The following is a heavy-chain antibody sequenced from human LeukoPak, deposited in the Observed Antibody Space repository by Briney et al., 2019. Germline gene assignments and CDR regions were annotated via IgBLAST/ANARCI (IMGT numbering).Heavy chain of an antibody. CDR1: GGSISGGTYL. Sequence: SETLSLTCTVSGGSISGGTYLWAWIRQPPGKGLEWIGSTSYSGTTYYNPSLKSRVIVSLDTSKNQFSLKLSSVTAADTAVYYCARPRTFLVSGDAFGVWGHGTMVTVS. D-gene: IGHD2/OR15-2a*01. V-gene: IGHV4-39*01. CDR3: ARPRTFLVSGDAFGV. CDR2: TSYSGTT. J-gene: IGHJ3*01.